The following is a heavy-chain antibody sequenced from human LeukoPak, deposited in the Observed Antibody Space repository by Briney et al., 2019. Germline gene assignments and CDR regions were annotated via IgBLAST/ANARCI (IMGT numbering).Heavy chain of an antibody. CDR3: ATHDTSGYYKFDS. Sequence: GGSLRLSCAASGFALSRKYMSWVRQAPGKGLEWVSVIYRGDATYYSDSVKGRFTISRDNSKNTLYLQMNSLRVEDTAIYYCATHDTSGYYKFDSWGQGTLVTVSS. CDR1: GFALSRKY. CDR2: IYRGDAT. J-gene: IGHJ4*02. D-gene: IGHD3-22*01. V-gene: IGHV3-53*01.